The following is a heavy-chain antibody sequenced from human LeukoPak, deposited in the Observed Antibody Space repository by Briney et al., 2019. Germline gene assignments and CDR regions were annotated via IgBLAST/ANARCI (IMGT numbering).Heavy chain of an antibody. D-gene: IGHD1-26*01. CDR1: GFTFSSYW. Sequence: GGSLRLSCAASGFTFSSYWMSWVRQAPGKGLEWVADIKQDGSEKYYVDSVKGRFTISRDNAKNSLYLQMNSLRAEDTAVYYCARAPVGPKYYFDYWGQGTLVTVSS. V-gene: IGHV3-7*01. J-gene: IGHJ4*02. CDR2: IKQDGSEK. CDR3: ARAPVGPKYYFDY.